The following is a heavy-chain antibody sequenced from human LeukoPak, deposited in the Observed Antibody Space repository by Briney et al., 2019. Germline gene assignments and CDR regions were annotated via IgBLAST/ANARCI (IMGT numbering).Heavy chain of an antibody. J-gene: IGHJ4*02. CDR2: ISWNSDSI. V-gene: IGHV3-9*03. Sequence: GRSPRLSCAASGFIFDDYAMHWVRQTPGKGLEWVSGISWNSDSIVYADSVKGRFTISRDNAKNSLYLQMNSLRSEDMALYYCVKDKTDFWSGYFDYWGQGTLVTVSS. CDR3: VKDKTDFWSGYFDY. CDR1: GFIFDDYA. D-gene: IGHD3-3*01.